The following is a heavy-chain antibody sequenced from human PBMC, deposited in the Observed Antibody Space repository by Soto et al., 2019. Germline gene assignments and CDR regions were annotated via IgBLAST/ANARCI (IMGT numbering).Heavy chain of an antibody. CDR2: INAGNGNT. V-gene: IGHV1-3*01. D-gene: IGHD5-12*01. CDR3: ARDSGYDYSNFDY. J-gene: IGHJ4*02. CDR1: GYTFTSYA. Sequence: EASVKVSCKASGYTFTSYAMHWVRQAPGQRLEWMGWINAGNGNTKYSQKFQGRVTITRDTSASTAYMELSSLRSEDTAVYYCARDSGYDYSNFDYWGQGTLVTVSS.